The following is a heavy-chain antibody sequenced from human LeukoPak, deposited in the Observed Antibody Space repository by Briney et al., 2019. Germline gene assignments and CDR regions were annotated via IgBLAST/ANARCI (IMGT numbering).Heavy chain of an antibody. Sequence: PSETLSLTCTVSGYSISSGYYWGWIRQPPGKGLEWIGSIYHSGSTYYNPSLKSRVTVSVDTSKNQFSLKLSSVTAADTAAYYCARESVAGTLDYWGQGTLVTVSS. D-gene: IGHD6-19*01. CDR3: ARESVAGTLDY. CDR1: GYSISSGYY. CDR2: IYHSGST. V-gene: IGHV4-38-2*02. J-gene: IGHJ4*02.